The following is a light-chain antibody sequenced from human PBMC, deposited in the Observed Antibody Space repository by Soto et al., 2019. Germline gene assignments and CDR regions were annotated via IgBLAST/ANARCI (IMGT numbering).Light chain of an antibody. Sequence: EVLLTQSPATLSLSPGERATLSCRASQSVRTYLAWYQHKPGKAPRLLIYDASNRATGIPARFSGSGSGTDFTLTISSLEPEDFAVYFCQQRTNWTPTFGQGTRLEIK. CDR3: QQRTNWTPT. V-gene: IGKV3-11*01. CDR2: DAS. J-gene: IGKJ5*01. CDR1: QSVRTY.